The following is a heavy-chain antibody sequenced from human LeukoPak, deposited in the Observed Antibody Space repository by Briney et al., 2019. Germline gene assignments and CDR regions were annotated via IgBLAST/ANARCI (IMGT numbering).Heavy chain of an antibody. CDR2: IYHSGST. CDR1: GYSISVGYS. V-gene: IGHV4-38-2*02. D-gene: IGHD3-10*01. CDR3: ARGLGVRGANDY. Sequence: PSETLSLTCTVSGYSISVGYSWGWIRQPPGKGLEWIGSIYHSGSTSYNPSPKSRVTISVDKSKNQFSLKLSSVTAADTAVYYCARGLGVRGANDYWGQGTLVTVSS. J-gene: IGHJ4*02.